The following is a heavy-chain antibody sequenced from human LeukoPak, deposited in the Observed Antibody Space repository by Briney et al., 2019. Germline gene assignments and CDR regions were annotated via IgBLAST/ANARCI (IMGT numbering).Heavy chain of an antibody. CDR2: ISAYNGNT. CDR3: AAQAHYGSGSYYNFAAGD. Sequence: ASVKVSCKASGYTFTSYSISWVRQAPGQGLEWMGWISAYNGNTNYAQKLQGRVTMTTDTSTSTAYMELRSLRSDDTAVYYCAAQAHYGSGSYYNFAAGDWGQGTLVTVSS. D-gene: IGHD3-10*01. J-gene: IGHJ4*02. CDR1: GYTFTSYS. V-gene: IGHV1-18*01.